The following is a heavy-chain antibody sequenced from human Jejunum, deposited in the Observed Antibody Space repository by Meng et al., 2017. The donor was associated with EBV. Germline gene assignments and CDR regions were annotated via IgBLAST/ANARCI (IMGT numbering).Heavy chain of an antibody. CDR1: GGSISSSSYY. J-gene: IGHJ4*02. V-gene: IGHV4-39*01. CDR3: ARQGPSGRAFDY. Sequence: LQRTASGPGMVKPPETLSLTCPVSGGSISSSSYYWGWIRQPPGKGLEWIGTYYNSGSTYYNPSLKSRVTISVDTSKNQFSLKLISVTAADTAAYYCARQGPSGRAFDYWGQGTLVTVSS. D-gene: IGHD1-26*01. CDR2: YYNSGST.